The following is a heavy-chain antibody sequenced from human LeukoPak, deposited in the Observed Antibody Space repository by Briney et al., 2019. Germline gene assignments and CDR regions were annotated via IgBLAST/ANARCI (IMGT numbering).Heavy chain of an antibody. CDR1: GDSINIYY. J-gene: IGHJ4*02. D-gene: IGHD5-24*01. CDR3: ARGDGYNYAIISFGY. V-gene: IGHV4-59*01. Sequence: SETLSLTCTVSGDSINIYYWNWIRQPPGKGLEWIGYVYYNGATNYNPSLKSRVTISVDTSRNQFSLQLSSVTAADTAVYYCARGDGYNYAIISFGYWGQGTLVTVSS. CDR2: VYYNGAT.